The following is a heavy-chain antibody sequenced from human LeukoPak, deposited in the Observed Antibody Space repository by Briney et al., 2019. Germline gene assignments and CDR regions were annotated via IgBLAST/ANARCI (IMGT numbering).Heavy chain of an antibody. V-gene: IGHV5-51*01. CDR1: GYSFTAYW. D-gene: IGHD2-15*01. J-gene: IGHJ4*02. CDR3: ARGDCSGGNCHFDY. CDR2: IAPGDSDT. Sequence: GESLKISCKGSGYSFTAYWIGWVRQMPGKGLELMGIIAPGDSDTRYNPAFQGQVTISADKSISTAYLQWSSLKASGTAMYYCARGDCSGGNCHFDYWGQGTLVTVSS.